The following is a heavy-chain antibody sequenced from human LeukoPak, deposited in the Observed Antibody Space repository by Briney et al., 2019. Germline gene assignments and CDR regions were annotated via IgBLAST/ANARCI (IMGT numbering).Heavy chain of an antibody. V-gene: IGHV1-69*01. Sequence: SVTVSCKASGGTFSSYAISWVRQAPGQGVEWMGGIIPIFGTAKYAQTFQDRLTITADESTSTAYMELSSLRSDNTAVYDCARDESHNAGYDFRSGARRLDYSGQGTLVTVSS. D-gene: IGHD3-3*01. J-gene: IGHJ4*02. CDR2: IIPIFGTA. CDR1: GGTFSSYA. CDR3: ARDESHNAGYDFRSGARRLDY.